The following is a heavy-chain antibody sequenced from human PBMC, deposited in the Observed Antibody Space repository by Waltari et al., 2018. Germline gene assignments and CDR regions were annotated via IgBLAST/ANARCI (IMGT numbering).Heavy chain of an antibody. J-gene: IGHJ6*03. CDR3: GIVVVPAAMNYYYYYYMDV. CDR1: GGTFSSYA. D-gene: IGHD2-2*01. CDR2: IIPILGIA. Sequence: QVQLVQSGAEVKKPGSSVKVSCKASGGTFSSYAISWVGQAPGQGLEWMGGIIPILGIANYAQKFQGRVTITADKSTSTAYMELSSLRSEDTAVYYCGIVVVPAAMNYYYYYYMDVWGKGTTVTVSS. V-gene: IGHV1-69*10.